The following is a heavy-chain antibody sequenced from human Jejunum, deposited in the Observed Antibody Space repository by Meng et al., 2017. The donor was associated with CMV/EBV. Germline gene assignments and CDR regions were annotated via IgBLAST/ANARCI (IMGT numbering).Heavy chain of an antibody. CDR1: GYAFTIFG. V-gene: IGHV1-18*01. Sequence: QGWLVQSGGEVKKPGASVKVSCKASGYAFTIFGISWVRQAPGQGLEWMGWISAKDGYTKYAQQFHDRVTMTTDTSTSTAYMELRSLRSDDTAVYYCARAGAELTAHLDFWGQGTRVTVSS. J-gene: IGHJ4*02. D-gene: IGHD1-26*01. CDR3: ARAGAELTAHLDF. CDR2: ISAKDGYT.